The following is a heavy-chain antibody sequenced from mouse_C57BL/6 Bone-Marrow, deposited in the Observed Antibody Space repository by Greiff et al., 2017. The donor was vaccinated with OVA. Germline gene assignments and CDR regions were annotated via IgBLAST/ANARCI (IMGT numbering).Heavy chain of an antibody. D-gene: IGHD4-1*01. CDR2: ISSGSSTI. CDR1: GFTFSDYG. J-gene: IGHJ4*01. V-gene: IGHV5-17*01. Sequence: EVQLVESGGGLVKPGGSLKLSCAASGFTFSDYGMHWVRQAPEKGLEWVAYISSGSSTIYYADPVKGRFTISRDNAKNTLFLQMTSLRSEDTAMYYCVTGFYAMDYWGQGTSVTVSS. CDR3: VTGFYAMDY.